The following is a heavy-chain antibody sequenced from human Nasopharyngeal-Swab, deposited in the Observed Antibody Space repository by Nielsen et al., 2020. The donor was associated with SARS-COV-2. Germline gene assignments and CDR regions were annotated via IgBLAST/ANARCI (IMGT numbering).Heavy chain of an antibody. D-gene: IGHD6-13*01. V-gene: IGHV2-26*01. CDR3: AREGGSSWYYYFDY. CDR2: IFSNDEK. Sequence: ETLSLTCTVSGGSLGSDYWNWIRQPPGKALEWLAHIFSNDEKSYSTSLKSRLTISKDTSKSQVVLTMTNMDPVDTATYYCAREGGSSWYYYFDYWGQGTLVTVSS. CDR1: GGSLGSDYW. J-gene: IGHJ4*02.